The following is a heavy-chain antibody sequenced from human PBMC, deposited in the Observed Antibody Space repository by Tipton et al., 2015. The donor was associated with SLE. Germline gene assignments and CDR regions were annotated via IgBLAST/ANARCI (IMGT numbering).Heavy chain of an antibody. CDR2: INHSGST. J-gene: IGHJ3*02. Sequence: TLSLTCAVSGGSFSGYYWSWICLPPGKGLVWIGEINHSGSTTYNPSLKSRVPISVDTSKNQFSLKLSSVTAADSAVYYGARARGIAVAGHDAFDSWGQGTMVTVSS. V-gene: IGHV4-34*01. CDR1: GGSFSGYY. D-gene: IGHD6-19*01. CDR3: ARARGIAVAGHDAFDS.